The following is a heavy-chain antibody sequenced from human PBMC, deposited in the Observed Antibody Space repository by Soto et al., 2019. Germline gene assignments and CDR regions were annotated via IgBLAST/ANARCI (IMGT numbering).Heavy chain of an antibody. Sequence: PVGSLRLSCAVSGFTFTSYAMHWVRQAPGKGLDWVAVISYDGSRYYYADSVKGRFTISRDNSRNTLYLQMNSLRVEDTAVYFCARVSQEFYYHGMDVWGQGTTVTVSS. CDR2: ISYDGSRY. CDR3: ARVSQEFYYHGMDV. V-gene: IGHV3-30-3*01. J-gene: IGHJ6*02. CDR1: GFTFTSYA.